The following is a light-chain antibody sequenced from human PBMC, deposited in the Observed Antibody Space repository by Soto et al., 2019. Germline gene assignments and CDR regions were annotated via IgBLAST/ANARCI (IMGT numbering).Light chain of an antibody. CDR1: QSISRY. CDR2: DAS. J-gene: IGKJ4*01. CDR3: LQRSNWPLT. V-gene: IGKV3-11*01. Sequence: EIVLTQSPATLSLSPGERATLSCRASQSISRYLAWYQQKPGQAPRLLIYDASNRATGIPARFSGSGSGTDFTLTISSLEPEDFAIYFCLQRSNWPLTFGGGTKVEIK.